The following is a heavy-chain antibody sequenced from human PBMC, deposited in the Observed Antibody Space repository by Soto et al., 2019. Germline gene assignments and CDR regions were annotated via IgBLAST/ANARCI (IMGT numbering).Heavy chain of an antibody. CDR2: ISHDGVHK. CDR1: GLTFDNYA. J-gene: IGHJ3*02. V-gene: IGHV3-30-3*01. CDR3: AREVTGLNAFDI. Sequence: SGGSLRLSCAASGLTFDNYAMSWVRQAPGQGLEWVSVISHDGVHKFYADSVKGRFTISRENSKNTLYLEMNTLRAEDTAVYYCAREVTGLNAFDIWGQGTTVTVSS. D-gene: IGHD5-18*01.